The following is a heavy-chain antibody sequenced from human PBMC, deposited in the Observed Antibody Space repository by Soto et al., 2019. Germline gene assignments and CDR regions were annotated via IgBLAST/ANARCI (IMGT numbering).Heavy chain of an antibody. CDR2: INPSGGST. CDR3: ARGVGGSTYYDFWSGQRTDAFDI. V-gene: IGHV1-46*01. CDR1: GYTFTSYY. J-gene: IGHJ3*02. D-gene: IGHD3-3*01. Sequence: GASVKVSCKASGYTFTSYYMHWVRQAPGQGLEWMGIINPSGGSTSYAQEFQGRVTMTRDTSTSTVYMELSSLRSEDTAVYYCARGVGGSTYYDFWSGQRTDAFDIWGQGTMVTVSS.